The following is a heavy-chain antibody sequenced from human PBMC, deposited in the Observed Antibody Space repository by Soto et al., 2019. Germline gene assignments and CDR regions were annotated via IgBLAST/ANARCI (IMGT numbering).Heavy chain of an antibody. D-gene: IGHD3-16*02. CDR3: AHSTIWGSYRSPFHS. CDR1: GFSLNITRMG. CDR2: IYWDDDR. Sequence: QITLKESGPTLVKPTQTLTLTCAFSGFSLNITRMGVGWIRQPPGKALEWLALIYWDDDRRYSPSLKSRLTISRATSKAQVVLTMTNMDPVDTATYYCAHSTIWGSYRSPFHSWGQGTLVTVSS. V-gene: IGHV2-5*02. J-gene: IGHJ4*02.